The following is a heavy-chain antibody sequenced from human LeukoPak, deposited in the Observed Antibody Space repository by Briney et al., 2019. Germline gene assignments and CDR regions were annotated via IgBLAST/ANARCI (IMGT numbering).Heavy chain of an antibody. CDR3: AREGAGDFYDSSGNPAGDAFDS. CDR2: IYHTGYS. Sequence: PGGSLRLSCAASGFTFSNAWMNWVRQAPGKGLEWIGNIYHTGYSYSNPSLKSRVSLSVDTSKNQFSLRLSSVTAADTAVYFCAREGAGDFYDSSGNPAGDAFDSWGQGTMVIVSS. J-gene: IGHJ3*02. CDR1: GFTFSNAW. V-gene: IGHV4-4*01. D-gene: IGHD3-22*01.